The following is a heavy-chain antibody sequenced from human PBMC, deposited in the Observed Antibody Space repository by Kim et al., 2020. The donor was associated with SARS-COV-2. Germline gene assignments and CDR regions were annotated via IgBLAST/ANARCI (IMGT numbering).Heavy chain of an antibody. V-gene: IGHV3-11*01. CDR2: ISSNGSGR. CDR3: WGDRGSAVGGYDYCGM. D-gene: IGHD6-19*01. J-gene: IGHJ6*01. CDR1: GFTFSNSC. Sequence: GGSLRLSCAASGFTFSNSCMNWIRQAPGKGLEWVSYISSNGSGRTYANSAQVRVTITRANATKKQYRQMKSSRLEAKAVVYYWGDRGSAVGGYDYCGM.